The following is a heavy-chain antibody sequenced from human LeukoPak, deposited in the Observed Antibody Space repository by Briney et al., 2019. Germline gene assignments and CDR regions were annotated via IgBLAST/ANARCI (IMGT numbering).Heavy chain of an antibody. D-gene: IGHD3-3*01. Sequence: ASVKVSCTASGYIFTGYYIHWLRQAPGQGLEYLGWINPNGGATKYTQKFQGRVTMTRDTSINTAYMELSSLRPDDTAMYYCARLAFYDFWSGYLDSWGQGTLITVSS. CDR3: ARLAFYDFWSGYLDS. V-gene: IGHV1-2*02. CDR2: INPNGGAT. CDR1: GYIFTGYY. J-gene: IGHJ4*02.